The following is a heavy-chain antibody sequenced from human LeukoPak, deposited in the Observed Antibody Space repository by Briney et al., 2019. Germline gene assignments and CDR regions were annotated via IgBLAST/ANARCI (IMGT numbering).Heavy chain of an antibody. J-gene: IGHJ5*02. Sequence: SETLSLTCAVYGGSFSGYYWSWIRQPPGKGLEWIGEINHSGSTNYNPSLKSRVTISADTSKNQFSLQLNSVTAEDTAVYYCARDFWGTRGSTNWFDPWGQGTLVTVSS. CDR3: ARDFWGTRGSTNWFDP. CDR2: INHSGST. CDR1: GGSFSGYY. D-gene: IGHD3-3*01. V-gene: IGHV4-34*01.